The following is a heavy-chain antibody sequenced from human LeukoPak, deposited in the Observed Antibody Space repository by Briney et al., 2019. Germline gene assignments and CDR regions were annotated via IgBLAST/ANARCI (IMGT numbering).Heavy chain of an antibody. CDR3: ARHDYGDRDAFDI. CDR2: IYYSGST. V-gene: IGHV4-39*01. Sequence: SETLSLTCTVSGGSISSSSYYWGWIRQPPGKGLEWIGSIYYSGSTYYNPSLKSRVTISVDTSKNQFSLKPSSVTAADTAVYYCARHDYGDRDAFDIWGQGTMVTVSS. D-gene: IGHD4-17*01. J-gene: IGHJ3*02. CDR1: GGSISSSSYY.